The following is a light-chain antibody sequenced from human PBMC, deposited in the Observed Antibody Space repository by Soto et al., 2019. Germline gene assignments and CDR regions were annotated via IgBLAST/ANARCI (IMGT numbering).Light chain of an antibody. J-gene: IGKJ5*01. CDR3: QQRSNWPPPIT. V-gene: IGKV3-11*01. CDR1: QSVSSY. CDR2: DAS. Sequence: EIVLTQSPATLALSPCEGATLSCRASQSVSSYLAWYQQKPGQAPRLLIYDASNRATGIPARFSGSGSGTDFTLTISSLEPEDFAVYYCQQRSNWPPPITFGQGTRLEI.